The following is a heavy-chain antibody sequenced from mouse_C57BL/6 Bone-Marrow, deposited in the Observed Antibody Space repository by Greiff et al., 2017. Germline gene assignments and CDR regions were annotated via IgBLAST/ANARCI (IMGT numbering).Heavy chain of an antibody. Sequence: VQLQQPGAELVKPGASVKLSCKASGYTFTSYWMHWVKQRPGQGLEWIGMIHPNSSSTNYNEKFKSKATLTVDKSSSTAYMQLSSLTSKNSAVYYCAREDCVRSDGDAIDYWGQGTSVTVSA. J-gene: IGHJ4*01. CDR2: IHPNSSST. CDR1: GYTFTSYW. CDR3: AREDCVRSDGDAIDY. V-gene: IGHV1-64*01.